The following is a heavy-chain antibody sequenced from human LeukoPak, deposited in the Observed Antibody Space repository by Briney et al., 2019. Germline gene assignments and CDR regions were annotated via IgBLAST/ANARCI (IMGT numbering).Heavy chain of an antibody. CDR1: GFTFSSYW. D-gene: IGHD3-22*01. V-gene: IGHV3-74*01. Sequence: GGSLRLSCAASGFTFSSYWMHWVRQAPGKGLVWVSRINSDGSSTSYADSVKGRFTISRDNAKNTLYLQMNSLRAEDTAVYYCAREGSYDDSSGYYHTFDYWGQGTLVTVSS. CDR2: INSDGSST. CDR3: AREGSYDDSSGYYHTFDY. J-gene: IGHJ4*02.